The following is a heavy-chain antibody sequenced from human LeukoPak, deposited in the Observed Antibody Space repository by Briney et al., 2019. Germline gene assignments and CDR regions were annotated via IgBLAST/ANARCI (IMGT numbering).Heavy chain of an antibody. J-gene: IGHJ4*02. CDR2: ISGSGGST. D-gene: IGHD4-17*01. V-gene: IGHV3-23*01. CDR1: GFTFSSYA. Sequence: GGPLRLSCAASGFTFSSYAMSWVRQAPGKGLEWVSAISGSGGSTYYADSVKGRFTISRDNSKNTLYLQMNSLRAEDTAVYYCAKGPPYGDYPYYFDYWGQGTLVTVSS. CDR3: AKGPPYGDYPYYFDY.